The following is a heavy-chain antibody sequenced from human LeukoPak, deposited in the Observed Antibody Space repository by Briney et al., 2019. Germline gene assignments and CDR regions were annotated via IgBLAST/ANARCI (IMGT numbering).Heavy chain of an antibody. D-gene: IGHD2-2*01. CDR3: ARSLRLGVVVVPAAMGAFDI. CDR1: GGSISSYY. Sequence: PSETLSLTCTVSGGSISSYYWSWIRQPAGKGLEWIGRIYTSGSTNYNPSLKGRVTMSVDTSKNQFSLKLSSVTAADTAVYYCARSLRLGVVVVPAAMGAFDIWGQGTMVTVSS. CDR2: IYTSGST. V-gene: IGHV4-4*07. J-gene: IGHJ3*02.